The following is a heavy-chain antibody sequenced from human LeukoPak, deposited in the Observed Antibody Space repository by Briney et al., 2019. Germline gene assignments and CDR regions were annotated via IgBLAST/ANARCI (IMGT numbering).Heavy chain of an antibody. CDR3: AKDADYGSYGSYYFDY. V-gene: IGHV3-30*18. J-gene: IGHJ4*02. CDR1: GFTFGSYG. CDR2: ISYDGSNK. Sequence: GGSLRLSCAASGFTFGSYGMHWVRQAPGKGLEWVAVISYDGSNKYYADSVKGRFTISKDNSKNTLYLQMNSLRAEDTAVYYCAKDADYGSYGSYYFDYWGQGTLVTVSS. D-gene: IGHD5-18*01.